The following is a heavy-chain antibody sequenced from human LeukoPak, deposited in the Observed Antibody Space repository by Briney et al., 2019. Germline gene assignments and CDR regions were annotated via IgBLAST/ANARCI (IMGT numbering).Heavy chain of an antibody. J-gene: IGHJ6*02. Sequence: MTSETLSLTCTVSGGSISSYYWSWIRQPPGKGLEWIGYIYTSGSTNYNPSLKSRVTMSVDTSKNQFSLKLSSVTAADTAVYYCARASSSWFSGMDVWGQGTTVTVSS. CDR1: GGSISSYY. CDR2: IYTSGST. V-gene: IGHV4-4*09. D-gene: IGHD6-13*01. CDR3: ARASSSWFSGMDV.